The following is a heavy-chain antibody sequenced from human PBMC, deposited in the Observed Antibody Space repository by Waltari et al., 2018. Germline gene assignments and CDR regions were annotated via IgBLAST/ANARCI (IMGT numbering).Heavy chain of an antibody. CDR3: ARDHYYDSPGLDY. Sequence: QVQLVQSGAEMKKPGASVIVSCKTSGYTFTGHYIHGVRQAPGQGLEWMGWTHPNSGATRYAQIFQGRVIMTRDTSISTVYMDLSGLKSDDTAVYYCARDHYYDSPGLDYWGQGTLVTVSS. V-gene: IGHV1-2*02. CDR1: GYTFTGHY. J-gene: IGHJ4*02. D-gene: IGHD3-22*01. CDR2: THPNSGAT.